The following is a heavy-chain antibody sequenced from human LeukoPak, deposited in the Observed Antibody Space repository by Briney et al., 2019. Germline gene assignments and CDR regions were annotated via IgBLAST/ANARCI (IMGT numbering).Heavy chain of an antibody. CDR3: TSDYPGSPSSDAYDI. J-gene: IGHJ3*02. D-gene: IGHD3-16*02. CDR2: ISSSSSYI. CDR1: GFTFSSYS. Sequence: GGSLRLSCAASGFTFSSYSMNWVRQAPGKGLEWVSSISSSSSYIYYADSVKGRFTISRDNAKNSLYLQMNSLRAEDTAVYYCTSDYPGSPSSDAYDIWGQGTMVTVSS. V-gene: IGHV3-21*01.